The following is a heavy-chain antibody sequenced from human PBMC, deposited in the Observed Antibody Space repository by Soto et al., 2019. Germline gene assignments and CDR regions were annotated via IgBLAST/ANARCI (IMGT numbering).Heavy chain of an antibody. J-gene: IGHJ4*02. D-gene: IGHD6-13*01. Sequence: EVQLVESGGGLVQPGRSLRLSCAASGFTFDDYAMHWVRQAPGKGLEWVSGISWNSGSIGYADSVKGRFTISRDNAKNSLYLQMNSLRAEDTALYYCAKAPRGTYSSSWYDYWGQGTLVTVSS. CDR3: AKAPRGTYSSSWYDY. CDR1: GFTFDDYA. V-gene: IGHV3-9*01. CDR2: ISWNSGSI.